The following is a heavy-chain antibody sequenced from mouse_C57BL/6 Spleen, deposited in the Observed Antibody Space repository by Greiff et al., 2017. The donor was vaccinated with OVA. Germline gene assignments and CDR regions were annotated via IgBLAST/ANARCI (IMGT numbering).Heavy chain of an antibody. Sequence: QVQLQQPGAELVKPGASVKLSCKASGYTFTSYWMQWVKQRPGQGLEWIGEIDPSDSYTNYNQKFKGKATLTVDTSSSTAYMQLSSLTSEDSAVYYCARGRITTVVATSDYWGQGTTLPVSS. V-gene: IGHV1-50*01. J-gene: IGHJ2*01. CDR2: IDPSDSYT. D-gene: IGHD1-1*01. CDR3: ARGRITTVVATSDY. CDR1: GYTFTSYW.